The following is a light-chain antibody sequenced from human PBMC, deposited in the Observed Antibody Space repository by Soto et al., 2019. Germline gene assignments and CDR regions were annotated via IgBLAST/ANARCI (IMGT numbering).Light chain of an antibody. J-gene: IGKJ4*01. V-gene: IGKV3-15*01. Sequence: EIVMTQSPATLSMSPGERATLSCRASESVSSNLAWYQQKRGQAPRLLIYGASTRATGIPARLSGSGSGTEFTLSISSLESEDSAVYYCQQYNKWPRTFGGGTKVEIK. CDR1: ESVSSN. CDR3: QQYNKWPRT. CDR2: GAS.